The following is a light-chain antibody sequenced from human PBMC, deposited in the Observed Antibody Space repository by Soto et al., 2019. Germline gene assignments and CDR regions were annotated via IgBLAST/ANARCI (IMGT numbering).Light chain of an antibody. V-gene: IGLV2-23*02. CDR1: SSDVGSYNL. Sequence: QSVLTQPASVSGSPGQSITISCTGTSSDVGSYNLVSWYQQHPDKAPKLMIYEVSKRPSGVSNRFSGSKSGNTASLTISGLQAEDEADYYCCSYAGRAYVFGTGTKVTVL. CDR2: EVS. J-gene: IGLJ1*01. CDR3: CSYAGRAYV.